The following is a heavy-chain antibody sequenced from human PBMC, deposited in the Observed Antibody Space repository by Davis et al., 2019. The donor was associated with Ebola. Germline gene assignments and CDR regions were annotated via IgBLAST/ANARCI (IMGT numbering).Heavy chain of an antibody. J-gene: IGHJ2*01. CDR1: GFTFSSYW. V-gene: IGHV3-7*01. D-gene: IGHD3-3*01. Sequence: GESLKISCAASGFTFSSYWMSWVRQAPGKGLERVANIKQDGSEKSYVDSVKGRFTISRDNAKNSLYLQMNSLRAEDTAVYYCARYYYDFWSGYHNWYFDLWGRGTLVTVSS. CDR2: IKQDGSEK. CDR3: ARYYYDFWSGYHNWYFDL.